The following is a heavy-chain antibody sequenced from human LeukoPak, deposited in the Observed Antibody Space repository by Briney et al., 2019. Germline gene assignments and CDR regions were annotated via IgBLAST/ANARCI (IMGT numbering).Heavy chain of an antibody. J-gene: IGHJ5*02. CDR2: ISGSGGST. CDR3: ARDVYGSGSYYKPERNWFDP. V-gene: IGHV3-23*01. D-gene: IGHD3-10*01. CDR1: GFTFSSYG. Sequence: GGSLRLSCAASGFTFSSYGMSWVRQAPGKGLEWVSAISGSGGSTYHADSVKGRFTISRDNSKNTLYLQMNSLRAEDTAVYYCARDVYGSGSYYKPERNWFDPWGQGTLVTVSS.